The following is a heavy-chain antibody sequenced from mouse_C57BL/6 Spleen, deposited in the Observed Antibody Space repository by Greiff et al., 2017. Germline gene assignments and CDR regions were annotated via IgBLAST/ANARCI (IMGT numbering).Heavy chain of an antibody. Sequence: QVQLQQPGAELVKPGASVKLSCKASGYTFTSYWMHWVKQRPGRGLEWIGRIDPNSGGTKYNEKFKSKATLTVDKPSSTAYMQLSSLTSEDSAVYYCASQRGRAEYYAMDYWGQGTSVTVSS. CDR2: IDPNSGGT. CDR1: GYTFTSYW. CDR3: ASQRGRAEYYAMDY. V-gene: IGHV1-72*01. J-gene: IGHJ4*01. D-gene: IGHD4-1*02.